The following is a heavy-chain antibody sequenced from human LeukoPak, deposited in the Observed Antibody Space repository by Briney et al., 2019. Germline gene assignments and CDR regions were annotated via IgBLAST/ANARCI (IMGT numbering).Heavy chain of an antibody. CDR3: ARKSLRQNYFDY. CDR1: GGSFSGYH. CDR2: INHSGTT. D-gene: IGHD5/OR15-5a*01. J-gene: IGHJ4*02. Sequence: SETLSLTCAVYGGSFSGYHWTWIRQPPGKGLEWIGEINHSGTTNYNPSLKSRVTISIDTSKNQFSLKLSSVTAADTAVYYCARKSLRQNYFDYWGQGILVTVSS. V-gene: IGHV4-34*01.